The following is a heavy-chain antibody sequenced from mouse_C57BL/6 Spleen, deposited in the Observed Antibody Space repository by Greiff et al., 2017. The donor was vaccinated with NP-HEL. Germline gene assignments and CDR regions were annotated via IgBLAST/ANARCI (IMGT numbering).Heavy chain of an antibody. D-gene: IGHD1-1*01. CDR2: FNPSNGGT. CDR3: ARAGFTSLVQYYFDY. V-gene: IGHV1-53*01. Sequence: QVQLQQPGTELVKPGASVKLSCKASGYTFTSYWMHWVKQRPGQGLEWIGNFNPSNGGTNYNEKFKSKATLTVDKSSSTGYMQLSRLTSEDSAVYYCARAGFTSLVQYYFDYWGQGTTLTVSS. CDR1: GYTFTSYW. J-gene: IGHJ2*01.